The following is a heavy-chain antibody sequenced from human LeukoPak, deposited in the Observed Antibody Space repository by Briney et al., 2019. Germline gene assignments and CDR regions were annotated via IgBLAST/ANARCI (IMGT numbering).Heavy chain of an antibody. V-gene: IGHV1-18*01. D-gene: IGHD3-9*01. CDR3: ARNPLYDILTGYYTP. J-gene: IGHJ5*02. CDR1: GYTLTSYG. CDR2: ISAYNGNT. Sequence: GASVKVSCKASGYTLTSYGISWVRQAPGQGLEWMGWISAYNGNTNYAQKLQGRVTMTTDTSTSTAYMELRSLRSDDTAVYYCARNPLYDILTGYYTPWGQGTLVTVSS.